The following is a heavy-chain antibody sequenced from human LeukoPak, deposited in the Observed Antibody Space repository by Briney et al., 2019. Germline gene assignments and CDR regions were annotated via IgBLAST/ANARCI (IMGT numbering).Heavy chain of an antibody. CDR2: IIPIFGTA. CDR3: ARVTTFDAFDI. V-gene: IGHV1-69*05. D-gene: IGHD1-1*01. CDR1: GGTFSNYA. J-gene: IGHJ3*02. Sequence: SVKVSCKASGGTFSNYAISWVREAPGQGLEWMGGIIPIFGTANYAQKFQGRVTITTDESTSTAYMELSSLRSEDTAVYYCARVTTFDAFDIWGQGTMVTVSS.